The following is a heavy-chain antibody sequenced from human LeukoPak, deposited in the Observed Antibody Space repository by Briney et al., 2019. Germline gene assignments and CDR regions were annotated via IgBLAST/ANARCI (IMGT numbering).Heavy chain of an antibody. CDR1: RFTFSSYW. J-gene: IGHJ5*02. CDR3: ARDRVVVVVASMALKTDWFDP. V-gene: IGHV3-7*04. CDR2: IKHDGSEK. D-gene: IGHD2-15*01. Sequence: PGGSLRLSCVASRFTFSSYWMSWVRQAPGKGLEWVASIKHDGSEKYYVDSVKGRFTISRDNAQNSLYLQMNSLRAEDTAVYYCARDRVVVVVASMALKTDWFDPWGQGTLVTVSS.